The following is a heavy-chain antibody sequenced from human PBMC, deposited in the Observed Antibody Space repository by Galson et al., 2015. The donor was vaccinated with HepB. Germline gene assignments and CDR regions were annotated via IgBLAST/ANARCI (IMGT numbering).Heavy chain of an antibody. D-gene: IGHD5-24*01. CDR3: ARGGMAATLRY. Sequence: SVKVSCKASGGTFSSYAISWVRQAPGQGLEWMGRIIPIPGIANYAQKFQGRVTITADKSTSTAYMELSSLRSEDTAVYYCARGGMAATLRYWGQGTLVTVSS. CDR1: GGTFSSYA. V-gene: IGHV1-69*04. J-gene: IGHJ4*02. CDR2: IIPIPGIA.